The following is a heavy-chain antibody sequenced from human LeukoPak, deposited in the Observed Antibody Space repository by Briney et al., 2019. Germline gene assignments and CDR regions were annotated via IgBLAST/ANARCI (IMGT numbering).Heavy chain of an antibody. J-gene: IGHJ4*02. Sequence: ASVKVSCKASGYTFTGYYMHWVRQAPGQGLEWMGWINPNSGGTNYAQKFQGRVTMTRDTSISTAYMELSRLRSDDTAVYYCARSTRLYYYGSGSYFTHFDYWGQGTLVTVPS. CDR3: ARSTRLYYYGSGSYFTHFDY. V-gene: IGHV1-2*02. D-gene: IGHD3-10*01. CDR1: GYTFTGYY. CDR2: INPNSGGT.